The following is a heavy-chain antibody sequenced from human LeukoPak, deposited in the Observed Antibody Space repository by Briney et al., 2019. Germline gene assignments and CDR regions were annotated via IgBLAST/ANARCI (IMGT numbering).Heavy chain of an antibody. CDR2: ISHDGRKN. D-gene: IGHD3-16*02. Sequence: GRSLRLPCAASGFTFSSFAMHWVRQAPGKGLEWVAVISHDGRKNNYTDSVKGRFTISRDNSKNTLYLQMNSLRPEDTAVYYCARDEVTGQDLSSYYGMDVWGQGTTVTVSS. J-gene: IGHJ6*02. V-gene: IGHV3-30*04. CDR1: GFTFSSFA. CDR3: ARDEVTGQDLSSYYGMDV.